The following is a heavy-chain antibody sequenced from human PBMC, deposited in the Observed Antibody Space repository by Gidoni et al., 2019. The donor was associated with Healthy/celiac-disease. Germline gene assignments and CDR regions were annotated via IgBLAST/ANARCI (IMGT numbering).Heavy chain of an antibody. CDR2: IKQDGSEK. J-gene: IGHJ3*02. V-gene: IGHV3-7*05. D-gene: IGHD3-10*01. Sequence: LVQPGGSLRLSCAASGFTFSSDWMSWVRQAPGKGLEWVANIKQDGSEKYYVASVKCRFTISRDNAKNSLYLQMNSLRAEDTAVYYCASQGSGSADAFDICGQGTMVTVSS. CDR1: GFTFSSDW. CDR3: ASQGSGSADAFDI.